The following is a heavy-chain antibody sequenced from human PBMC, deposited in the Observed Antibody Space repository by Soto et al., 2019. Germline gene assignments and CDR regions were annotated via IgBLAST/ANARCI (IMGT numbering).Heavy chain of an antibody. V-gene: IGHV1-2*02. CDR2: INANSGAT. J-gene: IGHJ5*02. CDR1: GYTFTGYF. Sequence: QVQLVQSGAEVKKPGASVKVSCKASGYTFTGYFMHWVRQAPGQGLEWMGWINANSGATKYAQKFQGRVTLSRETSIRTADMELTGLRSDDTAVYYCARGGGTILAPLPWGQGTQVTVSS. CDR3: ARGGGTILAPLP. D-gene: IGHD3-3*01.